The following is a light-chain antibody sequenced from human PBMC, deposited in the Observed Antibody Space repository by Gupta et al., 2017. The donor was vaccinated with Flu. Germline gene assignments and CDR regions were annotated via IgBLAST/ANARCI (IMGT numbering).Light chain of an antibody. V-gene: IGKV4-1*01. J-gene: IGKJ1*01. CDR1: QSVLYSSNNKNY. CDR3: QQYYSTPPA. Sequence: DILMTPSPDSLAVSLGERATINCKSSQSVLYSSNNKNYLAWYQQKPGQPPKLLIYWASTRESGVPDRFSGSGSGTDFTLTISSLQAEDVAVYYCQQYYSTPPAFGQGTKVEIK. CDR2: WAS.